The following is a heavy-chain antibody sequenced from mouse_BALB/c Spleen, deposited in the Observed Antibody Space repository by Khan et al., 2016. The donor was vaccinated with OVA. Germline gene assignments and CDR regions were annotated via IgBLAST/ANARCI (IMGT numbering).Heavy chain of an antibody. CDR2: IDPENGNT. D-gene: IGHD2-1*01. J-gene: IGHJ3*01. V-gene: IGHV14-1*02. CDR1: GFNIKDYY. Sequence: EVQLQESGAELVRPGALVKLSCKASGFNIKDYYMLWVKQRPEQGLEWIGWIDPENGNTIYDPKFQDKASITADTSSNPAYLQLSSLTSEDTAVYYCVRRGYGNYWFAYWGQGTLVTVSA. CDR3: VRRGYGNYWFAY.